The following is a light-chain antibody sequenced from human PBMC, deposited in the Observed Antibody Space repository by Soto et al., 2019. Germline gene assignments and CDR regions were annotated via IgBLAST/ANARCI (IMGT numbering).Light chain of an antibody. J-gene: IGKJ1*01. V-gene: IGKV3-20*01. CDR1: QSLSSSQ. CDR2: DAS. CDR3: QQYGSSPRT. Sequence: EILLTQSPGTVSLSRGERATLSCRASQSLSSSQLAWYQQKPGQAPRLLIHDASSRATGISGRFTGSGSGTDFTLTITTLEPEDFAVYYCQQYGSSPRTFGLGTKVDIK.